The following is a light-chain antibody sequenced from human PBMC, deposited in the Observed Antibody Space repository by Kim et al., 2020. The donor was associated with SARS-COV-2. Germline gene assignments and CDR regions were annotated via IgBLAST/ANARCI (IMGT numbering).Light chain of an antibody. Sequence: TVANARTPSSGSMSSNYVQWYQQRPGSAPTTVSYDDNQRPSGVPAGFSGSIDSATNSASLTISELKTEDEADYYCQSYNNSNHVVFGGGTQLTVL. CDR3: QSYNNSNHVV. CDR2: DDN. J-gene: IGLJ2*01. V-gene: IGLV6-57*03. CDR1: SGSMSSNY.